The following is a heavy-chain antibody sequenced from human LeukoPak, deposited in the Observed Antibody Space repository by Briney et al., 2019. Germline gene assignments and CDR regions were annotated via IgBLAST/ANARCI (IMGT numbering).Heavy chain of an antibody. CDR1: GGSFSGYY. CDR2: INHSGST. CDR3: ARGHIAAARSWFDP. D-gene: IGHD6-13*01. Sequence: PSETLSLTCAVYGGSFSGYYWSWIRQPPGKGLEWIGEINHSGSTNYNPSLKSRVTISVDTSKNQFSLKLSSVTAADTAVYYCARGHIAAARSWFDPWGQGTLVTVSS. V-gene: IGHV4-34*01. J-gene: IGHJ5*02.